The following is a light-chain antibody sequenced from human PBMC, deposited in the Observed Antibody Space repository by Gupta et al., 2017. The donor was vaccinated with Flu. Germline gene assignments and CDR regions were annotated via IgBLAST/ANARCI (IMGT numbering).Light chain of an antibody. Sequence: DIHLTQSPSFLSASVGDRVTITCRASQGISSYLAWYQQKPGKAPKLLIYAASTWQSGVSSRFSGSGSGKELTLTISSRQQEDFATYYCQQRKSYSLITFGQGTRLEIK. CDR1: QGISSY. CDR3: QQRKSYSLIT. J-gene: IGKJ5*01. V-gene: IGKV1-9*01. CDR2: AAS.